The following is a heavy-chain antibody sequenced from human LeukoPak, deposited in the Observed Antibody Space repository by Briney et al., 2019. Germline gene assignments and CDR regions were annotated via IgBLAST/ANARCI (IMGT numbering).Heavy chain of an antibody. CDR1: GFTFSSYS. CDR2: ISSSSSYI. D-gene: IGHD1-26*01. Sequence: GGSLRLSCAASGFTFSSYSMNWVRRAPGKGLERVSSISSSSSYIYYADSVKGRFTISRDNAKNSLYLQMNSLRAEDTAVYYCARKGWDATGDYWGQGTLVTVSS. J-gene: IGHJ4*02. CDR3: ARKGWDATGDY. V-gene: IGHV3-21*01.